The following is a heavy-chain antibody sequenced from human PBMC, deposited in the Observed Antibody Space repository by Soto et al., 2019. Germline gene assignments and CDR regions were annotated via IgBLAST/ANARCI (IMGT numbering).Heavy chain of an antibody. CDR1: GFTFSDHY. V-gene: IGHV3-72*01. D-gene: IGHD6-6*01. Sequence: GGSLRLSCAASGFTFSDHYMDWVRQAPGKGLEWVGRTRNKANSYTTEYAASVKGRFTISRDDSKNSLYLQMNSLKTEDTAVYYCASVTIAARRRYYYGMDVWGQGTTVTVSS. CDR3: ASVTIAARRRYYYGMDV. CDR2: TRNKANSYTT. J-gene: IGHJ6*02.